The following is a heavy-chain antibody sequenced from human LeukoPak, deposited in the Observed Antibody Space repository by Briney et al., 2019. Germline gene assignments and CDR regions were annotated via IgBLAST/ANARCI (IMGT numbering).Heavy chain of an antibody. CDR2: MTPNSGNT. V-gene: IGHV1-8*01. CDR3: ARFSSYGPRSYYYGMDV. D-gene: IGHD5-18*01. CDR1: GYTFTIYD. Sequence: GASVTVSFTASGYTFTIYDINWVRQATGQGLEWMGWMTPNSGNTGYAQKFQGRVAMTRNTSISTAYMELSSLRSEDTAVYCCARFSSYGPRSYYYGMDVGGQGTTVTVSS. J-gene: IGHJ6*02.